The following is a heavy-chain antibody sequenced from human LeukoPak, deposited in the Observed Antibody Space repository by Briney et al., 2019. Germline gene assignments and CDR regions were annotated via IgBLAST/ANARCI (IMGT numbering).Heavy chain of an antibody. CDR1: GGTFSSYA. J-gene: IGHJ4*02. Sequence: ASVKVSCKASGGTFSSYAISWVRQAPGQGLEWMGGIIPIFGTANYAQKFQGRVTITADESTSTAYMELSSLRSEDTAVYYCAGVSYDSSGYYYEYWGQGTRVTVSS. CDR2: IIPIFGTA. D-gene: IGHD3-22*01. V-gene: IGHV1-69*13. CDR3: AGVSYDSSGYYYEY.